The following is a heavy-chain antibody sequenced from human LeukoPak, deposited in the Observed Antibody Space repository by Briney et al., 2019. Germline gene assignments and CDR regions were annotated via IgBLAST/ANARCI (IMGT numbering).Heavy chain of an antibody. J-gene: IGHJ4*02. CDR3: ARDRQSGDSYASEY. Sequence: GASVTVSCTASGGTFSSYAISWVRQAPGQGLEWMAKIIPIFGTTNYAQKFQGRVTITADESATTAYMELSSLRSEDTAVYYCARDRQSGDSYASEYWGQGTLVTVSS. CDR1: GGTFSSYA. CDR2: IIPIFGTT. V-gene: IGHV1-69*13. D-gene: IGHD5-12*01.